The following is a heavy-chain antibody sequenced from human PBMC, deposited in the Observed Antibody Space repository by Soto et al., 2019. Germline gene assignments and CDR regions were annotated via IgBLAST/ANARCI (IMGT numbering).Heavy chain of an antibody. V-gene: IGHV1-58*01. D-gene: IGHD1-26*01. CDR2: IVVGSGNT. Sequence: SVKVSCKASGFTFTSSAVQWVRQARGQRLEWIGWIVVGSGNTNYAQKFQERVTITRDMSTSTAYMELSSLRSEDTAVYYCAAPLVGATTTKTFDYWGQGTLVTVSS. J-gene: IGHJ4*02. CDR3: AAPLVGATTTKTFDY. CDR1: GFTFTSSA.